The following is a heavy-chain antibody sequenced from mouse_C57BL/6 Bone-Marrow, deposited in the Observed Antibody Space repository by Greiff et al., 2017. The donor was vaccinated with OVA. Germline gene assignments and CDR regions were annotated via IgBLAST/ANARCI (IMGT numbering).Heavy chain of an antibody. CDR2: IHPNSGST. V-gene: IGHV1-64*01. J-gene: IGHJ3*01. Sequence: VQLQQPGAELVKPGASVKMSCKASGYTFTSYWITWVKQRPGQGLEWIGMIHPNSGSTNYNEKFKSKATLTVDKSSSTAYMQLSSLTSEDSAVYYCARRLALFAYWGQGTLVTVSA. CDR3: ARRLALFAY. D-gene: IGHD6-1*01. CDR1: GYTFTSYW.